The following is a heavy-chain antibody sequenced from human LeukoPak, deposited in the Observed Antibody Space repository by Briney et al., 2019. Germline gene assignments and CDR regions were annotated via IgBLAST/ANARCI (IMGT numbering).Heavy chain of an antibody. CDR2: IIPVLSIV. CDR3: TRNYPAGWYFEL. CDR1: GVTFSSYA. D-gene: IGHD1-7*01. V-gene: IGHV1-69*04. J-gene: IGHJ2*01. Sequence: SVKVSCTASGVTFSSYAISWVRQAPGQGLEWMGRIIPVLSIVNYAQKIQGRVTITADKSTSTTDMELSSLRCEDKAVHCCTRNYPAGWYFELWGRGTLVTVSS.